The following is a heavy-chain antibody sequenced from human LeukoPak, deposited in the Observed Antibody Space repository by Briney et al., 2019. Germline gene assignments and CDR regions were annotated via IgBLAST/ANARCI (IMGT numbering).Heavy chain of an antibody. J-gene: IGHJ5*02. CDR3: ARSPSGSSSRWFDP. D-gene: IGHD1-26*01. CDR2: IYHSGTT. V-gene: IGHV4-4*02. CDR1: GGSFSSLHW. Sequence: PSETLSLTCAVSGGSFSSLHWWSWVRQPPGKGLEWIGEIYHSGTTNYNPSFKSRVTISVDTSKNQFSLKLSSVTAADTAVHYCARSPSGSSSRWFDPWGQGTLVTVSS.